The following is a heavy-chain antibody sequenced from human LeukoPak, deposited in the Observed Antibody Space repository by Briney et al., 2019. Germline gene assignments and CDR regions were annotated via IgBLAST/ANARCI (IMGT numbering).Heavy chain of an antibody. Sequence: ASVKVSCKASGYTFTSYAINWVRQAPGQGLEWMGWMNPNSGNTGYAQKFQGRVTMTRNTSISTAYMELSSLRSEDTAVYYCARTSDSGSYLDYYFDYWGQGTLVTVPS. CDR1: GYTFTSYA. CDR3: ARTSDSGSYLDYYFDY. D-gene: IGHD1-26*01. V-gene: IGHV1-8*02. J-gene: IGHJ4*02. CDR2: MNPNSGNT.